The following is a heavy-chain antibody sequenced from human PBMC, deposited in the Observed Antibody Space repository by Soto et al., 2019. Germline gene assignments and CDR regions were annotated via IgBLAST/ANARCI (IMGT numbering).Heavy chain of an antibody. D-gene: IGHD3-10*01. Sequence: ASVKVSCKSSGNSFVTYAIHWVRQAPGQRLQWMGWINVGSGNTKHAQDFQGRVTFTRDTAATTTFMELSSLRSEDAAVYYCARVPPWGDSGSFYIQHYDSWGQGTLVTVPQ. CDR1: GNSFVTYA. CDR2: INVGSGNT. V-gene: IGHV1-3*01. J-gene: IGHJ4*02. CDR3: ARVPPWGDSGSFYIQHYDS.